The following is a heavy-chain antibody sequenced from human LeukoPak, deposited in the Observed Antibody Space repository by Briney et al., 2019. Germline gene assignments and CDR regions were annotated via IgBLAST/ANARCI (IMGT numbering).Heavy chain of an antibody. Sequence: GGSLRLSCAASAFTFSNYDINWVRQAPGKGLEWVSGITSGANTFYADSVKGRFTISRDNSKDTLYLQMNSLRVEDTAVYYRAKVSWFSGSYSGDFWGQGTLVTVSS. V-gene: IGHV3-23*01. J-gene: IGHJ4*02. CDR3: AKVSWFSGSYSGDF. CDR2: ITSGANT. CDR1: AFTFSNYD. D-gene: IGHD1-26*01.